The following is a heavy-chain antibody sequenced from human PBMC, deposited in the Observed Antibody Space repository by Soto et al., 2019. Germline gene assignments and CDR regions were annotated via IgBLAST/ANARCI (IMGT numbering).Heavy chain of an antibody. D-gene: IGHD2-21*02. J-gene: IGHJ4*02. V-gene: IGHV1-69*01. CDR2: IIPIFGTA. CDR1: GGTFSSYA. CDR3: ARDSMVVVTAIRRRTYFDC. Sequence: QVQLVQSVAEVKKPGSSVKVSCKSSGGTFSSYAISWVRQAPGPGLEWMGGIIPIFGTANYAQKFQGRVTITADESTSTAYMELSSLRSEDTAVYYCARDSMVVVTAIRRRTYFDCWGQGTLVTVSS.